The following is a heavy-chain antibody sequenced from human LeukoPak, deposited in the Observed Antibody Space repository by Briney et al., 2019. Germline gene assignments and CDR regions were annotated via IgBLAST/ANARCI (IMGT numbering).Heavy chain of an antibody. CDR1: GFTFSDYE. CDR3: ARDYAGDTSGLVLDY. Sequence: TGGSLRLSCATSGFTFSDYEMNWVRQAPGKGLEWISYISPTGSRIYYTDSVKGRFTISRDNAKKSLILQMNSLRADDTAVYYCARDYAGDTSGLVLDYWGQGTLVTVSS. CDR2: ISPTGSRI. J-gene: IGHJ4*02. V-gene: IGHV3-48*03. D-gene: IGHD3-22*01.